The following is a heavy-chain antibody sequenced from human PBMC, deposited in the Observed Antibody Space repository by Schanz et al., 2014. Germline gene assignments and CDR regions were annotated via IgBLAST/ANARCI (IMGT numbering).Heavy chain of an antibody. Sequence: QVQLVQSGAEVKKPGASVKVSCKASGYTFTGYDINWVRQAPGQGLEWMGWIGGSDGNTNFAQKFQGRVTMTTDTSTSTVYMELRSLTSDDSAVYYCARDRDQWDGNYLDYWGQGTLVTVSS. D-gene: IGHD1-26*01. CDR3: ARDRDQWDGNYLDY. CDR1: GYTFTGYD. J-gene: IGHJ4*02. V-gene: IGHV1-18*01. CDR2: IGGSDGNT.